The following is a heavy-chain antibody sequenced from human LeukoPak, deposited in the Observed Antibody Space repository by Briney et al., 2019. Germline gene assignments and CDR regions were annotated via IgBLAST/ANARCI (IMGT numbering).Heavy chain of an antibody. CDR3: ARVAVLWVGEYDNPYGMDV. Sequence: GGSLSLSCAASGFTFNGYTMIWVRKAPGIGLVGGLYISSSSKNIYYEDYVKGRITISRAITKTSLDLQMNSLRAEDTAVYYCARVAVLWVGEYDNPYGMDVWGQGTTVTVSS. J-gene: IGHJ6*02. CDR2: ISSSSKNI. CDR1: GFTFNGYT. V-gene: IGHV3-48*04. D-gene: IGHD3-10*01.